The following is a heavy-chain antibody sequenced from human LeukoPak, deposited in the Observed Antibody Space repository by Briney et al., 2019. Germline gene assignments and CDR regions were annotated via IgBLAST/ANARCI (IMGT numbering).Heavy chain of an antibody. CDR3: AKGDDILTGSRARYYYYYMDV. CDR1: GFTSSSYG. D-gene: IGHD3-9*01. Sequence: PGGSLRLSCAASGFTSSSYGMSWVRQAPGKGLEWVSAISGSGGSTYYADSVKGRFTISRDNSKNTLYLQMNSLRAEDTAVYYCAKGDDILTGSRARYYYYYMDVWGKGTTVTISS. J-gene: IGHJ6*03. V-gene: IGHV3-23*01. CDR2: ISGSGGST.